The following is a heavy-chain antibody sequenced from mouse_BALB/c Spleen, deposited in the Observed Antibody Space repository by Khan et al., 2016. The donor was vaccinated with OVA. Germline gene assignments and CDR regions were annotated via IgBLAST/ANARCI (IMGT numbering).Heavy chain of an antibody. D-gene: IGHD3-3*01. CDR2: IWAGGST. CDR3: ARSKYLARY. CDR1: GYSLTRYG. V-gene: IGHV2-9*02. J-gene: IGHJ2*01. Sequence: QVQLKESGPGLVAPSQSLSITCTVYGYSLTRYGVHWVRQPPGKGLEWLGLIWAGGSTNYNWALMSRLSISIDNSKSLTFLLMKSLLTEDAALYYCARSKYLARYWGQGTTLTVSS.